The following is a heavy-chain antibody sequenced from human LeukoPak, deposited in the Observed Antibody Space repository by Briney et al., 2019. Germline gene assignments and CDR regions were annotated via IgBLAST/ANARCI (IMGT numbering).Heavy chain of an antibody. CDR3: ARENPATGFDY. CDR2: IYYSGST. CDR1: GGSISSYY. V-gene: IGHV4-59*12. J-gene: IGHJ4*02. Sequence: SETLSLTCTVSGGSISSYYWSWIRQPPGKGLEWIGYIYYSGSTNYNPSLKSRVTISVDTSKNQFSLKLSPVTAADTAVYYCARENPATGFDYWGQGTLVTVSS.